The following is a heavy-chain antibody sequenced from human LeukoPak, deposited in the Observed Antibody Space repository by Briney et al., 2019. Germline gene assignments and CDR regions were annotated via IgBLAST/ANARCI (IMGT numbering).Heavy chain of an antibody. D-gene: IGHD4-17*01. V-gene: IGHV3-15*01. J-gene: IGHJ4*02. CDR2: IKSKVAGGTT. Sequence: SCKASDYTFTSNGISWVRQAPGKGLEWVGHIKSKVAGGTTDYAAPVKGRFTISRDDSKNTLYLQMSSLQTEDTAVYYCTTDHGEYALVYWGQGTLVTVSS. CDR3: TTDHGEYALVY. CDR1: DYTFTSNG.